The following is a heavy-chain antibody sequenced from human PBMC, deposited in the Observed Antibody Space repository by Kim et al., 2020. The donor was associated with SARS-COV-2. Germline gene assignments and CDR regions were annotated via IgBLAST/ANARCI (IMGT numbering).Heavy chain of an antibody. D-gene: IGHD6-13*01. CDR2: ISYDGSNK. J-gene: IGHJ5*02. CDR1: GFTFSSYA. Sequence: GGSLRLSCAASGFTFSSYAMHWVRQAPGKGLEWVAVISYDGSNKYYADSVKGRFTISRDNSKNTLYLQMNSLRAEDTAVYYCARARGGSSWYAEIDPWGQGTLVTVSS. CDR3: ARARGGSSWYAEIDP. V-gene: IGHV3-30*04.